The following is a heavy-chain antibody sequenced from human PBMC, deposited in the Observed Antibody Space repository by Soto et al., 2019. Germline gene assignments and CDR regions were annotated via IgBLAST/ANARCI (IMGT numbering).Heavy chain of an antibody. V-gene: IGHV1-2*02. CDR1: GYTFSGYY. CDR3: VRGVWGSSGH. CDR2: INPNSGGT. D-gene: IGHD6-6*01. J-gene: IGHJ4*02. Sequence: QVQLVQSGAEVKKPGASVKVSCKASGYTFSGYYMHWVRQTPGQGFEWMGWINPNSGGTNYAQKFQGRVTMTRDTSISTVYMELSSLRSDDTAVYYCVRGVWGSSGHWGQGTLVTVSS.